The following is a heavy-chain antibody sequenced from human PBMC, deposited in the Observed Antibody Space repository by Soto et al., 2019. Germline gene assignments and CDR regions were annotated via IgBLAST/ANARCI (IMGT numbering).Heavy chain of an antibody. V-gene: IGHV3-7*01. CDR1: GFTFSSYA. CDR2: MKNDGTEK. J-gene: IGHJ3*01. Sequence: GWSLGLACAAYGFTFSSYAISSVRQASGGGLERVAKMKNDGTEKAYVDSVTGCFIRCRDVSKYSLFLPTNSLSVEDLAVYYCVRVQGHLWGQGTMVPVSS. CDR3: VRVQGHL.